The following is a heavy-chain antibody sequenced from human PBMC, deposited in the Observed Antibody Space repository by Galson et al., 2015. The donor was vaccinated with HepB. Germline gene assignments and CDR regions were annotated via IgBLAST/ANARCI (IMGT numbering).Heavy chain of an antibody. CDR2: ISYDGSNK. V-gene: IGHV3-30*18. D-gene: IGHD1-20*01. J-gene: IGHJ6*03. CDR3: AKDHNWNPIWYYYYYYMDV. Sequence: SLRLSCAASGFTFSSYGMHWVRQAPGKGLEWVAVISYDGSNKYYADSVKGRFTISRDNSKNTLYLQMNSLRAEDTAVYYCAKDHNWNPIWYYYYYYMDVWGKGTTVTVSS. CDR1: GFTFSSYG.